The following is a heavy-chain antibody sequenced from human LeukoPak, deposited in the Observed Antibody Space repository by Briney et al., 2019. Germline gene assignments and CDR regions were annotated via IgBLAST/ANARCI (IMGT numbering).Heavy chain of an antibody. V-gene: IGHV1-2*02. D-gene: IGHD2-2*02. CDR3: ARVQSHCSSTSCYTVDY. CDR2: INPNNGGT. Sequence: VASVKVSCKASGYTFTDYYVHWVRQDPGQGLEWMGWINPNNGGTNYAQKFQGRVTMTRDTSISTAYMELSRLTFDDTAVYYCARVQSHCSSTSCYTVDYWGQGTLVTVSS. CDR1: GYTFTDYY. J-gene: IGHJ4*02.